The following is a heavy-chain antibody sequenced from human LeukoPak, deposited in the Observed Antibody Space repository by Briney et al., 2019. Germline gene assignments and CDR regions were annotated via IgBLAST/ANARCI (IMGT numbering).Heavy chain of an antibody. CDR2: ISAYNGNT. CDR3: ALYYYDSSGYSHLGAFDI. CDR1: GYTFTSYG. D-gene: IGHD3-22*01. V-gene: IGHV1-18*01. J-gene: IGHJ3*02. Sequence: ASVKVSCKASGYTFTSYGISWVRQAPGQGLEWMGWISAYNGNTNYAQKLQGRVTMTTDTSASTAYMELRSLRSDDTAVYYCALYYYDSSGYSHLGAFDIWGQGTMVTVSS.